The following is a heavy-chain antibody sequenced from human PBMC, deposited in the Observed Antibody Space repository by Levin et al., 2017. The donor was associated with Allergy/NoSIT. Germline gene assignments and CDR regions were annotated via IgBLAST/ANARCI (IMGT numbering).Heavy chain of an antibody. CDR1: GGSMNDYY. CDR2: IYSSGII. CDR3: ARDADFFASGHDH. Sequence: SETLSLICTVSGGSMNDYYWTWIRQSAGKGLEWLGRIYSSGIIHHSPSLRSRVTLSIDTSKNQFSLKLTSVTAADTAIYYCARDADFFASGHDHWGQGTLVTVSS. V-gene: IGHV4-4*07. J-gene: IGHJ4*02. D-gene: IGHD3-3*01.